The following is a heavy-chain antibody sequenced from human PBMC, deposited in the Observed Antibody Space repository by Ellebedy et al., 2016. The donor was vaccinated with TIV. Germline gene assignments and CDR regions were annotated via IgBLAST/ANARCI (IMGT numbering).Heavy chain of an antibody. V-gene: IGHV3-15*01. CDR2: IKSKTDGGTT. Sequence: GESLKISCAASGFTFSNAWMSWVRRAPGKGLEWVGRIKSKTDGGTTEYAAPVKARFTISRDDPKNTLYLQMNSLQTEDTAVYYCITSWTTRDAYDVWGRGTMVTVSS. J-gene: IGHJ3*01. CDR3: ITSWTTRDAYDV. CDR1: GFTFSNAW. D-gene: IGHD4-17*01.